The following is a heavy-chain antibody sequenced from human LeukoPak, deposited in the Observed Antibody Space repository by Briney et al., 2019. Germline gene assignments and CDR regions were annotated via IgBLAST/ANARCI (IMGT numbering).Heavy chain of an antibody. Sequence: SETLSLTCTVSGGSISSYYWSWIRQPPGKGLEWIGYIYYSGSTNYNPSLKSRVTMSVDTSKNQFSLKLSSVTAADTAVYYCARAPYSSSWYYFDYWGQGTLVTVSS. V-gene: IGHV4-59*12. J-gene: IGHJ4*02. D-gene: IGHD6-13*01. CDR3: ARAPYSSSWYYFDY. CDR2: IYYSGST. CDR1: GGSISSYY.